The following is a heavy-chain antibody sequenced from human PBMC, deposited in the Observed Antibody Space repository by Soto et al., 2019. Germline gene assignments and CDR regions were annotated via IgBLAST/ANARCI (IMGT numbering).Heavy chain of an antibody. CDR1: AGSLSRYY. V-gene: IGHV4-59*01. J-gene: IGHJ4*02. CDR2: ISYTVDA. Sequence: SETLSLTCSVSAGSLSRYYWGWVRQSPGEGLQWIAHISYTVDASYNPSLKSRVTISLDTSKNQIALRLMSVTAADTAVYYCVGSLMSRAMESFDYWAQGTLVTVSS. CDR3: VGSLMSRAMESFDY. D-gene: IGHD5-18*01.